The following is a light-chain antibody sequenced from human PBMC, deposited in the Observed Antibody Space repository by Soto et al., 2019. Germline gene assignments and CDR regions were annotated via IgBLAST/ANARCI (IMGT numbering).Light chain of an antibody. CDR2: GTS. CDR1: PSVHSN. Sequence: EIVMTQSPATLSLSPGERATLSCRASPSVHSNLAWYQQKAGQAPRLLIYGTSPRATGIPARFSGSWSGTDFTLTISSLPFEDFAVYYCQQYNNWPRTFGQGTRWIS. V-gene: IGKV3-15*01. CDR3: QQYNNWPRT. J-gene: IGKJ1*01.